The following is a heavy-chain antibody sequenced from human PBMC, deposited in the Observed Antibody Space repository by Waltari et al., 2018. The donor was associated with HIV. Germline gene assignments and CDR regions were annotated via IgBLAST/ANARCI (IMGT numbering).Heavy chain of an antibody. CDR3: ARLRDYGDYGHYDF. J-gene: IGHJ4*02. CDR2: IHHSGNV. CDR1: GGSIKSSKW. Sequence: QVQLQESGPGLVRPSGTLFLTCGVTGGSIKSSKWWSGVRQPPGKGLGGIGDIHHSGNVNYNLSLKSRVTFSVDRSKNHFSLNLTSVTTADTATYFCARLRDYGDYGHYDFWGRGTLVVVSP. D-gene: IGHD4-17*01. V-gene: IGHV4-4*02.